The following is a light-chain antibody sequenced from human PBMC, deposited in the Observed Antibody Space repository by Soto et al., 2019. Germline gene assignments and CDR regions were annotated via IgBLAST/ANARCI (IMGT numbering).Light chain of an antibody. CDR1: QVIRND. CDR2: AAY. J-gene: IGKJ1*01. Sequence: MKMNQALSSLSASFGERVIITCLASQVIRNDLGWYQQKPGKAPKRLIYAAYTLQSGAPSRFSGSGSGTEFTLTISSLQPDDFATYYCQQYNSYSWTFGQGTKVDIK. V-gene: IGKV1-17*01. CDR3: QQYNSYSWT.